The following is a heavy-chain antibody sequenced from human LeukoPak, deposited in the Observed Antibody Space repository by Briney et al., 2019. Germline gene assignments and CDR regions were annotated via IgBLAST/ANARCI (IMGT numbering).Heavy chain of an antibody. Sequence: SETLSLTCTVSGGSISSSSYYWGWIRQPPGKGLEWIGSIYYSGSTYYNPSLESRVTISVDTSKNQFSLKLSSVTAADTAVYYCALGTSLDYWGQGTLVTVSS. CDR3: ALGTSLDY. CDR2: IYYSGST. J-gene: IGHJ4*02. CDR1: GGSISSSSYY. V-gene: IGHV4-39*01.